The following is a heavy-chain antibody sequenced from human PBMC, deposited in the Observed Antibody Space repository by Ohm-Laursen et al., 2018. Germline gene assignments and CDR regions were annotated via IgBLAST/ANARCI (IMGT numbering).Heavy chain of an antibody. Sequence: SLRLSCAATGFTFSSYNMNWVRQAPGKGLEWVSSITSSSSYIYYVDSVKGRFTISRDNAKKSLYLQMNSLRAEDTAVYYCARVREQQLVNGMDVWGQGTTVTVSS. D-gene: IGHD6-13*01. CDR1: GFTFSSYN. V-gene: IGHV3-21*01. CDR3: ARVREQQLVNGMDV. CDR2: ITSSSSYI. J-gene: IGHJ6*02.